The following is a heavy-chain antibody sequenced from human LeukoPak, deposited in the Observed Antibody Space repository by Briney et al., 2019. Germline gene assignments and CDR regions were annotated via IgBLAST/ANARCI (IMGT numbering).Heavy chain of an antibody. CDR2: INHSGST. V-gene: IGHV4-34*01. J-gene: IGHJ4*02. D-gene: IGHD5-24*01. Sequence: SETLSLTCAVHGGSFSGYYWSWIRQPPGKGLEWIGEINHSGSTNYNPSLKSRVTISVDTSKNQFSLKLSSVTAADTAVYYCARDLQAWGQGTLVTVSS. CDR1: GGSFSGYY. CDR3: ARDLQA.